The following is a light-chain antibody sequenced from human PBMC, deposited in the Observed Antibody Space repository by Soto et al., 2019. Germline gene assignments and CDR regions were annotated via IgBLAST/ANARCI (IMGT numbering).Light chain of an antibody. CDR3: SSYTRSSTLVV. CDR2: AVN. J-gene: IGLJ2*01. CDR1: SSDIGAYNY. Sequence: QSVLTQPASVSGSPGQSITISCTGTSSDIGAYNYVSWYQQHPGKVPKLMIYAVNNRPSGVSDRFSGSKSGNTASLTISGLQAEDEADYYCSSYTRSSTLVVFGGGTQLTVL. V-gene: IGLV2-14*01.